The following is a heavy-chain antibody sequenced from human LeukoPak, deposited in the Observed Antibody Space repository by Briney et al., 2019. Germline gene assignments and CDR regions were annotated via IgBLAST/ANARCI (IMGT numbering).Heavy chain of an antibody. J-gene: IGHJ6*02. CDR2: ISSSSSYI. D-gene: IGHD2-15*01. CDR3: ARDADCSGGSCYSGYYYYYGMDV. V-gene: IGHV3-21*01. Sequence: GGSLRLSCAASGFTFSSYSMNWVRQAPGKGLEWVSSISSSSSYIYHADSVKGRFTISRDNAKNSLYLQMNSLRAEDTAVYYCARDADCSGGSCYSGYYYYYGMDVWGQGTTVTVSS. CDR1: GFTFSSYS.